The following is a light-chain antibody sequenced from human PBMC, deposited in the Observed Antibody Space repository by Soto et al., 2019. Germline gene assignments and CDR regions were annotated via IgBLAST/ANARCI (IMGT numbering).Light chain of an antibody. J-gene: IGKJ2*02. CDR2: GAS. V-gene: IGKV3-20*01. CDR3: QQYGSSPCT. Sequence: EIVLTQSPGTLSLPPGERATLSCRASQSVSSSYLAWYRQKPGQAPRLLIYGASSRATGIPDRVSGSGSGTDFTLTISRLEPEDFAVYYCQQYGSSPCTFGQGTKLQIK. CDR1: QSVSSSY.